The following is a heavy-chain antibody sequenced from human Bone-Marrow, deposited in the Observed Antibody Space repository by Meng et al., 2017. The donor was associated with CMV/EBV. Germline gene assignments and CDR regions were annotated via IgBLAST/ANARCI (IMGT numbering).Heavy chain of an antibody. CDR2: ISSSSSYI. D-gene: IGHD2-2*01. J-gene: IGHJ4*02. Sequence: LSCEASGFTLSSYSRNWVRQAPGKGLEWVSSISSSSSYIYYADSVKGRFTISRDNAKNSLYLQMNSLRAEDTAVYYCARGGSKDYFDYWGQGTLVTVSS. CDR3: ARGGSKDYFDY. V-gene: IGHV3-21*01. CDR1: GFTLSSYS.